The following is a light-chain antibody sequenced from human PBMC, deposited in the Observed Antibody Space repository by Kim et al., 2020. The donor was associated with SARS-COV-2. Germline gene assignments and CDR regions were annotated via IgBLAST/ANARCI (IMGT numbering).Light chain of an antibody. V-gene: IGLV1-44*01. Sequence: QSVLTQPPPASGTPGQRVTISCSGSSSNIGTNLVNWYQQFPGTAPKLLIYNNGQRPSGVPDRFLGSKSGTPASLTISGLQSADEADYYCLTWDDSLNGYVFGTGTKVTVL. J-gene: IGLJ1*01. CDR3: LTWDDSLNGYV. CDR1: SSNIGTNL. CDR2: NNG.